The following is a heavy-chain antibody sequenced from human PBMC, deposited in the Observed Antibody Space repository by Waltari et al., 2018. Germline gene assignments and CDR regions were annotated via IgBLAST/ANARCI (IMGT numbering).Heavy chain of an antibody. CDR1: GGSISSYY. V-gene: IGHV4-59*01. Sequence: QVQLQESGPGLVKPSETLSLTCTVSGGSISSYYWSWIRQPPGKGLEWIGYIYYSGSTNCNPSLKSRVTISVDTSKNQFSLKLSSVTAADTAVYYCARCWRGYSYGSHAFDIWGQGTMVTVSS. CDR2: IYYSGST. J-gene: IGHJ3*02. D-gene: IGHD5-18*01. CDR3: ARCWRGYSYGSHAFDI.